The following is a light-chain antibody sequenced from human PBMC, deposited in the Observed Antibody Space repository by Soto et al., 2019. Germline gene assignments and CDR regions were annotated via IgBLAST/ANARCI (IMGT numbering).Light chain of an antibody. Sequence: DIQMTQSPSTLSASVGDRVTITCRASQSISSWLAWYQQKPGKAPKLLIYDASSLESGVPSRFSGSGSGTEFTLTISSLQPDDFATYYCQQYNSFSPWTFGQGTEVEIK. CDR2: DAS. CDR1: QSISSW. V-gene: IGKV1-5*01. CDR3: QQYNSFSPWT. J-gene: IGKJ1*01.